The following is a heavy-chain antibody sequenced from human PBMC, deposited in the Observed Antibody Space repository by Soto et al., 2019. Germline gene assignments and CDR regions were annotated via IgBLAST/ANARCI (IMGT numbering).Heavy chain of an antibody. Sequence: GSLKLSCAASGFTFRSYSMNWVRPAPGKGLEWVSSISSSSSYIYYADSVKGRFTISRDNAKNSLYLQMNSLRAEDTAVYYCARDSGSYYDAFDIWGQGTMVTVSS. J-gene: IGHJ3*02. D-gene: IGHD1-26*01. V-gene: IGHV3-21*01. CDR1: GFTFRSYS. CDR3: ARDSGSYYDAFDI. CDR2: ISSSSSYI.